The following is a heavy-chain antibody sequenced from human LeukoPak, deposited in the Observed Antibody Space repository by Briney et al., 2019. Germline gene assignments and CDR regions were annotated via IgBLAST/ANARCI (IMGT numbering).Heavy chain of an antibody. Sequence: PGGSLRLSCVASGFTFSSYWMSWVRQAPGKGLEWVANIKQDGSEKYYVDSVKGRFTISRDNAKNSLYLQMNSLRAEDTAVYYCASCYWNDVSQDYWGQGTLVTVSS. CDR3: ASCYWNDVSQDY. V-gene: IGHV3-7*01. J-gene: IGHJ4*02. CDR1: GFTFSSYW. CDR2: IKQDGSEK. D-gene: IGHD1-1*01.